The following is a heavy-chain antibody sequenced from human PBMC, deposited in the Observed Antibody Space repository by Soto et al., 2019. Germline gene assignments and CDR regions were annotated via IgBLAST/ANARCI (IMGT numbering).Heavy chain of an antibody. Sequence: EASVKVSCKASGYTFTNYAVNWVRQAPGQRLEWMGWINAGNGHTKYSQKFQGRVTITRDTSASTAYMELSSLTSEDTALYFCARLAIIAVAGTSWFDPWGQGTLVTVSS. CDR1: GYTFTNYA. CDR3: ARLAIIAVAGTSWFDP. D-gene: IGHD6-19*01. V-gene: IGHV1-3*01. J-gene: IGHJ5*02. CDR2: INAGNGHT.